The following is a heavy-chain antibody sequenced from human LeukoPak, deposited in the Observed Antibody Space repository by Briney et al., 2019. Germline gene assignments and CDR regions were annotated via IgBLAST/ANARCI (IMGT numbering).Heavy chain of an antibody. CDR3: ARIVAYYALDY. J-gene: IGHJ4*02. V-gene: IGHV1-18*01. CDR1: GYTFTSYG. D-gene: IGHD5-12*01. CDR2: ISAYNGNT. Sequence: ASVKVSCKASGYTFTSYGISWVRQAPGQGLEWMGWISAYNGNTNYAQKLQGRVTMTTDTSTSTVYMELRSLRSDDTAVYYCARIVAYYALDYWGQGTLVTVSS.